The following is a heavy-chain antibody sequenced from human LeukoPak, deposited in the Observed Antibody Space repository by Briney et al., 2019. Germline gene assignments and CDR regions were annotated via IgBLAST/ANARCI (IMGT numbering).Heavy chain of an antibody. CDR1: GSTFSSYA. D-gene: IGHD2-2*01. CDR2: ISYDGSNK. CDR3: AKDEASNFDY. J-gene: IGHJ4*02. Sequence: GGSLRLSCAASGSTFSSYAMHWVRQAPGKGLEWVAVISYDGSNKYYADSVKGRFTISRDNSKNTLYLQMNSLRAEDTAVYYCAKDEASNFDYWGQGTLVTVSS. V-gene: IGHV3-30-3*01.